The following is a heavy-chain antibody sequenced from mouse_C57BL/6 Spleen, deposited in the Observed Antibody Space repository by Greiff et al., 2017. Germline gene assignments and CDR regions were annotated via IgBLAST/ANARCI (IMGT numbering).Heavy chain of an antibody. D-gene: IGHD1-1*01. CDR2: IYPGDGDT. V-gene: IGHV1-82*01. CDR1: GYAFSSSW. CDR3: ARNYYGSSSYAMDY. J-gene: IGHJ4*01. Sequence: VQGVESGPELVKPGASVKISCKASGYAFSSSWMNWVKQRPGKGLEWIGRIYPGDGDTNYNGKFKGKATLTADKSSSTAYMQLSSLTSEDSAVYFCARNYYGSSSYAMDYWGQGTSVTVSS.